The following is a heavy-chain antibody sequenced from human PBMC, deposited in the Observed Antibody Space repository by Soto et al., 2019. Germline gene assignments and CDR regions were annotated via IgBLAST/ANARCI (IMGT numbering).Heavy chain of an antibody. CDR3: TGVDFNY. Sequence: EVQLGETGGGLVNPGGSLRLSCAASGFTFTNAWMNWVRQAPGKGLEWVGRIRDKTDGETTDYAAPVTGRFTISRDDSRNTLYLQMNNLNTEDTAVYFCTGVDFNYWGQGTLVTVSS. V-gene: IGHV3-15*07. CDR1: GFTFTNAW. J-gene: IGHJ4*02. D-gene: IGHD3-16*01. CDR2: IRDKTDGETT.